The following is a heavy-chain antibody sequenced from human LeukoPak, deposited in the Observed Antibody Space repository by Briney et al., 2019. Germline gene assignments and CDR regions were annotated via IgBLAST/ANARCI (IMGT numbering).Heavy chain of an antibody. J-gene: IGHJ5*02. CDR2: IYTSGST. CDR1: GGSISGYY. V-gene: IGHV4-4*07. D-gene: IGHD3-10*01. Sequence: SETLSLTCTVSGGSISGYYWSWIRQPAGKGLEWIGRIYTSGSTNYKPSLKSRVTMSVDTSKNQFSLKLSSVTAADTAVYYCARDGSRRITMVRGVSNWFDPWGQGTLVTVSS. CDR3: ARDGSRRITMVRGVSNWFDP.